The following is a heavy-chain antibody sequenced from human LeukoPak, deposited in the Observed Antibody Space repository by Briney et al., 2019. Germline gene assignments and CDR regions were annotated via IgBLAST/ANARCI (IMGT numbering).Heavy chain of an antibody. CDR3: ARLPTGYPNWFDT. V-gene: IGHV4-39*01. J-gene: IGHJ5*02. CDR2: IHYTGST. CDR1: GGSISSISSNN. D-gene: IGHD5-18*01. Sequence: SETLSLTCAVSGGSISSISSNNWAWIRQPPGKGLELIAAIHYTGSTYYNPSFMSRVTVSVDTSKNQFSLKLNSLTATDTAVYYCARLPTGYPNWFDTWGQGILVTVSS.